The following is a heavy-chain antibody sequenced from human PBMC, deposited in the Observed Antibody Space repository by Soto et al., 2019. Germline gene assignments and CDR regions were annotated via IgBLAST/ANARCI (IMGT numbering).Heavy chain of an antibody. CDR1: GFTFCSYA. Sequence: PGGSLRLSCAASGFTFCSYAMHWVRQAPGKGLEWVAVISYDGSNKYYADSVKGRFTISRDNAKNSLYLQMNSLRAEDTAVYYCARDYSSYGPFDYWGQGTLLTVSS. D-gene: IGHD5-18*01. CDR2: ISYDGSNK. CDR3: ARDYSSYGPFDY. J-gene: IGHJ4*02. V-gene: IGHV3-30-3*01.